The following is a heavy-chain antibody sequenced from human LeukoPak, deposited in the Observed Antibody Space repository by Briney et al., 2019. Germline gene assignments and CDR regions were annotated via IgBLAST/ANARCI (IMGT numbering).Heavy chain of an antibody. J-gene: IGHJ4*02. CDR3: ARPRGCGSARCNNFDS. D-gene: IGHD2-2*01. CDR2: MEEYGSYI. Sequence: GGSLRLSCVVSGFDFSGFSMSWVRQAPGKGLEWVAIMEEYGSYIFYVDSVKGRFIISRDNARNSLYLQMNNLRAEDTAVYYCARPRGCGSARCNNFDSWGQGALVTVSS. CDR1: GFDFSGFS. V-gene: IGHV3-7*01.